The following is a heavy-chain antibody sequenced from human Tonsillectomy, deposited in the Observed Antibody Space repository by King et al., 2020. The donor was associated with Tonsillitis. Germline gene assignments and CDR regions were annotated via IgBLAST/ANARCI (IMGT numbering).Heavy chain of an antibody. Sequence: QLQESGPGLVKPSETLSLTCTVSGGSISSYYWSWIRQPPGKGLEWIGYIYYSGSTNYNPSLKSRVTISVDTSKNQFSLKLSSVTAADTAVYYCARASRLPDYYYDSSGSGGWYFDLWGRGTLVTVSS. V-gene: IGHV4-59*01. D-gene: IGHD3-22*01. CDR2: IYYSGST. J-gene: IGHJ2*01. CDR3: ARASRLPDYYYDSSGSGGWYFDL. CDR1: GGSISSYY.